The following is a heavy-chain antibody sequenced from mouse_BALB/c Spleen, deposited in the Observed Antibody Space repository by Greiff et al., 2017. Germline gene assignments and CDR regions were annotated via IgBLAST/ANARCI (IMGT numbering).Heavy chain of an antibody. D-gene: IGHD2-14*01. Sequence: EVQVVESGGGLVKPGGSLKLSCAASGFTFSSYAMSWVRQTPEKRLEWVASISSGGSTYYPDSVKGRFTISRDNARNILYLQMSSLRSEDTAMYYCARDYRYDYWGQGTLVTVSA. CDR2: ISSGGST. CDR3: ARDYRYDY. J-gene: IGHJ3*01. CDR1: GFTFSSYA. V-gene: IGHV5-6-5*01.